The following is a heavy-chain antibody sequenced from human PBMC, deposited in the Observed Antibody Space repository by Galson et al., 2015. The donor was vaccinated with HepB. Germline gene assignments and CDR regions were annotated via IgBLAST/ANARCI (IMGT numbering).Heavy chain of an antibody. CDR1: GYTLTELS. Sequence: SVKVSCKVSGYTLTELSMHWVRQAPGKGLEWMGGFDPEDGETIYAQKFQGRVTMTEDTSTDTAYMELSSLRSEDTAVYYCARDCSSTSCYPWNAFDIWGQGTMVTVSS. J-gene: IGHJ3*02. D-gene: IGHD2-2*01. CDR2: FDPEDGET. CDR3: ARDCSSTSCYPWNAFDI. V-gene: IGHV1-24*01.